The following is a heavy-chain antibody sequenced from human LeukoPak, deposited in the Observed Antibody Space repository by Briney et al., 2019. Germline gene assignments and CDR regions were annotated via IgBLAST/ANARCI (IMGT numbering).Heavy chain of an antibody. CDR3: ACTGGGYDSSGYYFDY. D-gene: IGHD3-22*01. CDR2: IYTSGST. Sequence: SETLSLTCTVSGGSISSYYWSWIRQPAGKGLEWIGRIYTSGSTNYNPSLKSRVTTSVDTSKNQFSPKLSSVTAADTAVYYCACTGGGYDSSGYYFDYWGQGTLVTVSS. CDR1: GGSISSYY. J-gene: IGHJ4*02. V-gene: IGHV4-4*07.